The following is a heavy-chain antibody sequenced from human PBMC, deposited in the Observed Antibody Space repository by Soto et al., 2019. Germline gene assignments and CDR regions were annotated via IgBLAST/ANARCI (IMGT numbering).Heavy chain of an antibody. CDR2: ISYDGSSE. CDR1: GFTFSSYA. Sequence: QVPLVESGGGVAQPGRSLRLSCAASGFTFSSYAMHWVRQAPGKGLEWVAAISYDGSSEYYADSVKGRFTISRDNSKNTLYLQMNSLRAEDTAVFYCAKDLTSGSYSYFDYWGQGALVTVSS. J-gene: IGHJ4*02. V-gene: IGHV3-30*18. D-gene: IGHD1-26*01. CDR3: AKDLTSGSYSYFDY.